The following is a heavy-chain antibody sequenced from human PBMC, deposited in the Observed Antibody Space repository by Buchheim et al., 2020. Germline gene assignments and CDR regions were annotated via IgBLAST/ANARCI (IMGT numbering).Heavy chain of an antibody. V-gene: IGHV4-31*03. J-gene: IGHJ4*02. CDR1: GGSISSGGYY. D-gene: IGHD2-2*02. Sequence: QVQLQESGPGLVKPSQTLSLTCTVSGGSISSGGYYWSWIRQHPGKGLEWIGYTYYSGSTYYNPSLKSRVTISVDTSKNQFSLKLSSVTAADTAVYYCARETKGYCSSTSCYTHFDYWGQGTL. CDR2: TYYSGST. CDR3: ARETKGYCSSTSCYTHFDY.